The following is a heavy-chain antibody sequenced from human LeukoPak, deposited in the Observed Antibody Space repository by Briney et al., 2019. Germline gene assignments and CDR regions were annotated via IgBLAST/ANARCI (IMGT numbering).Heavy chain of an antibody. CDR3: ARGVDTSIRYYFDY. J-gene: IGHJ4*02. CDR2: IYYSGST. Sequence: SETLSLTCAVYGGSFSGYYWNWVRQPPGKGLEYIGHIYYSGSTNYNSSLKSRLTISVDTSKNQFSLKLSSVTAADTAVYYCARGVDTSIRYYFDYWGQGTLVTVSS. CDR1: GGSFSGYY. V-gene: IGHV4-59*01. D-gene: IGHD5-18*01.